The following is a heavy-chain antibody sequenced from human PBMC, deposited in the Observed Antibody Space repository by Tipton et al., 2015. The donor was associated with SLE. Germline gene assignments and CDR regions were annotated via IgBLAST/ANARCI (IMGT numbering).Heavy chain of an antibody. CDR3: ARGGIAAAEEFDP. CDR2: IKQDGSEK. V-gene: IGHV3-7*04. D-gene: IGHD6-13*01. CDR1: GFTFSSYW. J-gene: IGHJ5*02. Sequence: SLRLSCAASGFTFSSYWMSWVRQAPGKGLEWVANIKQDGSEKYYVDSVKGRFTISRDNAKNSLYLQMNSLRAEDTAVYYCARGGIAAAEEFDPWGQGTLVTVSS.